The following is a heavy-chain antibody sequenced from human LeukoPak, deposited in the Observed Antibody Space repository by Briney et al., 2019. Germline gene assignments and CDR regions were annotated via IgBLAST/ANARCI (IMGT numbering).Heavy chain of an antibody. V-gene: IGHV1-69*04. CDR1: GGTFSSYA. J-gene: IGHJ6*03. D-gene: IGHD1-1*01. CDR2: IIPIVGIA. CDR3: ARGLLLGTGNYYYYYMDV. Sequence: SVKVSCKASGGTFSSYAISWVRQAPGQGLEWMGRIIPIVGIASYAQKFQGRVTITADKSTSTAYMELSSLRSEDTAVYYCARGLLLGTGNYYYYYMDVWGKGTTVTVSS.